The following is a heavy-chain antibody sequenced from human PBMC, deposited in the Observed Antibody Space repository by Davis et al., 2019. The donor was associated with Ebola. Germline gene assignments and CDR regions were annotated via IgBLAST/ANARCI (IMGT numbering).Heavy chain of an antibody. Sequence: GASLNISCAASGFSISHNYMTWVRQAPGKGLEWVSSIFSDSVTTYYADSVKGRFTISRDNSKNMLYLEMTSVRAEDTAIYYCTKDFTISTWGQGTLVTVSS. CDR3: TKDFTIST. D-gene: IGHD5-24*01. CDR2: IFSDSVTT. CDR1: GFSISHNY. J-gene: IGHJ5*02. V-gene: IGHV3-53*01.